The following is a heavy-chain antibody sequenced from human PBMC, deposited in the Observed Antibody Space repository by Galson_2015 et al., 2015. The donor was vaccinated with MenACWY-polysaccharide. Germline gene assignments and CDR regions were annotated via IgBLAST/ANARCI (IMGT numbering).Heavy chain of an antibody. CDR3: VRGGAAASRHFDP. J-gene: IGHJ5*02. CDR2: TYYRSNWSS. Sequence: CAISGDSVSSNTAAWYWIRQSPSRGVEWLGWTYYRSNWSSDYELSVRGRITITADTSKNQFPLQLNSVTPEDTAVYYCVRGGAAASRHFDPWGQGTLVTVSS. D-gene: IGHD2-15*01. V-gene: IGHV6-1*01. CDR1: GDSVSSNTAA.